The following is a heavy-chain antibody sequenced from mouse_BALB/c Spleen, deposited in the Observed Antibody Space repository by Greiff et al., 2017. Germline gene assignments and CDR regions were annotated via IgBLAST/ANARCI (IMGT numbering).Heavy chain of an antibody. D-gene: IGHD2-14*01. CDR1: GYAFTNYL. J-gene: IGHJ4*01. Sequence: QVQLKQSGAELVRPGTSVKVSCKASGYAFTNYLIEWVKQRPGQGLEWIGVINPGSGGTNYNEKFKGKATLTADKSSSTAYMQLSSLTSDDSAVYFCARCYYRYDEDYAMDYWGQGTSVTVSS. CDR2: INPGSGGT. V-gene: IGHV1-54*01. CDR3: ARCYYRYDEDYAMDY.